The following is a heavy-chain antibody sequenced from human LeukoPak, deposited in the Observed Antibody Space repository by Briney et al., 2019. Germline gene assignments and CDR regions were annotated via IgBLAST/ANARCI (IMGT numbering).Heavy chain of an antibody. CDR1: GFTFDDYG. V-gene: IGHV3-20*04. Sequence: GSLRLSCAASGFTFDDYGMSWVRQAPGKGLEWVSGINWNGGSTGYADSVKGRFTISRDNAKNSLYLQMNSLRAEDTALYYCARDVNWRFDPYNYYYYYGMDVWGQGTTVTVSS. CDR2: INWNGGST. J-gene: IGHJ6*02. D-gene: IGHD1-1*01. CDR3: ARDVNWRFDPYNYYYYYGMDV.